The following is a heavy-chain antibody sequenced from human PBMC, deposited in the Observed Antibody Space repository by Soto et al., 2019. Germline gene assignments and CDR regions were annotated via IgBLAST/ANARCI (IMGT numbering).Heavy chain of an antibody. J-gene: IGHJ6*02. CDR1: GYSFASYW. Sequence: EVQLVQSGAEVKKPGESLKISCQGSGYSFASYWIGWVRQMPGKDLEWMGIIYPGDSDTRYSPSFQDQVTISADKSLRTAYLQWTSLKASDTALYYCARTRSFTLGFYYDGMDVWGQGTTVTVSS. V-gene: IGHV5-51*01. CDR3: ARTRSFTLGFYYDGMDV. CDR2: IYPGDSDT. D-gene: IGHD6-6*01.